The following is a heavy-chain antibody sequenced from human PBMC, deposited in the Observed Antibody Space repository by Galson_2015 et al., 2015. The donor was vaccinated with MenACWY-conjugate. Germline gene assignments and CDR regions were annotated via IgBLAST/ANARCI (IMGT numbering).Heavy chain of an antibody. D-gene: IGHD6-13*01. Sequence: SLRLSCAASGFTFSSYAMSWVRQAPGKGLEWVSAISSSGGSTYYADSVKGRFTISRDNSKNTLYLQMNSLRAEDTAVYYCAKVSGYSSSPNWFDPWGQGTLVTVSS. J-gene: IGHJ5*02. V-gene: IGHV3-23*01. CDR3: AKVSGYSSSPNWFDP. CDR1: GFTFSSYA. CDR2: ISSSGGST.